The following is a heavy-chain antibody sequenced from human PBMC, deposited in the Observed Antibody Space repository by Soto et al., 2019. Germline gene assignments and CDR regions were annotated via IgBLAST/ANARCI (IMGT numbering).Heavy chain of an antibody. CDR2: ISGSGGST. Sequence: GGSLRLSCAASGFTFNRYAMSWVRQAPGKGLEWVSAISGSGGSTYYADSVKGRFTISRDNSKNTLYLQMNSLRAEDTAVYYCARTLYSYGTDYWGQGTLVTVSS. J-gene: IGHJ4*02. V-gene: IGHV3-23*01. CDR1: GFTFNRYA. CDR3: ARTLYSYGTDY. D-gene: IGHD5-18*01.